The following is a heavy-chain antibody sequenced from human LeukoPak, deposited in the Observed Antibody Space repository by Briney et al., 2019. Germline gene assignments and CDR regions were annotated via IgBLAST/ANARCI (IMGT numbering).Heavy chain of an antibody. J-gene: IGHJ4*02. V-gene: IGHV3-23*01. CDR2: ISGGAYST. Sequence: GGSLRLSCAASGFTVSSFGMSWVRQAPGKGLEWVSAISGGAYSTYYADSVKGRFTISRDNSKNTLYLQMNSLRAEDTAVYYCAKDSPVLTYWGQGTLVTVSS. CDR3: AKDSPVLTY. CDR1: GFTVSSFG.